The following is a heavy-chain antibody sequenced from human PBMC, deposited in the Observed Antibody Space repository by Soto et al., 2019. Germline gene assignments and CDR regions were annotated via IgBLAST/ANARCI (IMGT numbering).Heavy chain of an antibody. Sequence: EVQLLESGGGLVQPGGSLRLSCAASGFTFNSYAMIWVRQAPGKGLECVSAISGSGSSTYYADSVRGRFTISRDTSNDTLFLQMNSLRDAETAVYCCANGQTQWGSGPCRIVHWGQVTLVTVSS. J-gene: IGHJ4*02. CDR2: ISGSGSST. V-gene: IGHV3-23*01. CDR3: ANGQTQWGSGPCRIVH. D-gene: IGHD6-19*01. CDR1: GFTFNSYA.